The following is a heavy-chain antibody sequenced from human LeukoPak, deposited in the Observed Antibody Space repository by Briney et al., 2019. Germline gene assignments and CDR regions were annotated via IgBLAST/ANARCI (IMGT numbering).Heavy chain of an antibody. CDR3: ARADYYGSGSYYDPLYNWFDP. V-gene: IGHV1-69*05. D-gene: IGHD3-10*01. CDR2: IIPVFGTA. Sequence: SVKVSCKASGGTFSSYAISWVRQAPGQGLEWMGGIIPVFGTANYAQKFQGRVTITTDESTSIAYMELSSLRSEDTAVYYCARADYYGSGSYYDPLYNWFDPWAREPWSPSPQ. J-gene: IGHJ5*02. CDR1: GGTFSSYA.